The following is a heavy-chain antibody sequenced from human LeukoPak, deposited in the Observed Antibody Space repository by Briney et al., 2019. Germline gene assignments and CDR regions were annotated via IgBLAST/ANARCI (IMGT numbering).Heavy chain of an antibody. V-gene: IGHV4-61*02. CDR2: ISSSGST. Sequence: PSETLSLTCTVSGDSISSGDYYWSWIRQPAGKGLEWIGRISSSGSTNYNPSLKSRVTISVDTSKNQFSLKLSSVTAADTAVYYCARDRKGYCSSTSCYYWFDPWGQGTLVTVSS. CDR3: ARDRKGYCSSTSCYYWFDP. CDR1: GDSISSGDYY. J-gene: IGHJ5*02. D-gene: IGHD2-2*01.